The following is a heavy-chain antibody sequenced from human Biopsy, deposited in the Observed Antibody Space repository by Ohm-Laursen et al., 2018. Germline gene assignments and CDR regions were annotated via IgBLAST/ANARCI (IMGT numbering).Heavy chain of an antibody. J-gene: IGHJ4*02. V-gene: IGHV4-31*01. CDR2: IYHSGTT. Sequence: TLSLTCTVSGVSISVDGYYWAWIRQLPGKGLDWIGYIYHSGTTYYNPSLKSLLTMSVDTSKNEFSLRLRSVTAADTAVYFCATFRASWDTTQGGDYWGQGTLVTVSS. CDR1: GVSISVDGYY. D-gene: IGHD1-26*01. CDR3: ATFRASWDTTQGGDY.